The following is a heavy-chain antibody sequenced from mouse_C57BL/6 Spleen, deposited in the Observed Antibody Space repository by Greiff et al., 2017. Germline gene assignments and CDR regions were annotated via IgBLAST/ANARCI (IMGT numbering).Heavy chain of an antibody. D-gene: IGHD1-1*01. CDR1: GYTFTGYW. CDR3: ARRGITTVVATAPFAY. CDR2: ILPGSGST. V-gene: IGHV1-9*01. J-gene: IGHJ3*01. Sequence: VQLQQSGAELMKPGASVKLSCKATGYTFTGYWIEWVKQRPGHGLEWIGEILPGSGSTNYNEKFKGKATFTADTSSNTAYMQLSSLPTEVSALYYCARRGITTVVATAPFAYWGQGTLVTVSA.